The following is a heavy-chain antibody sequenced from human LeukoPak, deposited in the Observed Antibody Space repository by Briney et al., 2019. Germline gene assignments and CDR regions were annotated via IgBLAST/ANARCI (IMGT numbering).Heavy chain of an antibody. V-gene: IGHV1-69*05. Sequence: SVKVSCKASGGTFSSYAISWVRQAPGQGLEWMGGIIPIFGTANYAQKFQGRVTITTDESTSTAYMELSSLRSEDTAVYYCARVGNYYGSFDYWGQGTLVTVSS. CDR2: IIPIFGTA. CDR1: GGTFSSYA. CDR3: ARVGNYYGSFDY. J-gene: IGHJ4*02. D-gene: IGHD3-10*01.